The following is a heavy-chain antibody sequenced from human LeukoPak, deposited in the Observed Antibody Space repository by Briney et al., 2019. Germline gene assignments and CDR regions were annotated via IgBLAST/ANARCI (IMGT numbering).Heavy chain of an antibody. V-gene: IGHV3-33*01. CDR3: ARGFGYASDY. CDR2: IWYDGGNK. CDR1: GFTFSSYG. D-gene: IGHD3-10*01. Sequence: GRSLSLSCAASGFTFSSYGMHWVRQAPGKGLEWVAVIWYDGGNKYYADSVKGRFTISRDNSKNTLYLQMNSLRAEDTAVYYCARGFGYASDYWGQGTLVTVSS. J-gene: IGHJ4*02.